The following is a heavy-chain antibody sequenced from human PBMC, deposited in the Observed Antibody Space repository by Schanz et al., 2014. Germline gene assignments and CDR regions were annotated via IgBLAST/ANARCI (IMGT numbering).Heavy chain of an antibody. J-gene: IGHJ4*02. CDR2: ISVYNHNK. D-gene: IGHD3-3*01. CDR1: GYIFINSG. CDR3: ARHRRFFDRDGLYYFDT. V-gene: IGHV1-18*01. Sequence: QIQLVQSGPEVKKPGATVKVSCKASGYIFINSGISWVRQAPGQGLEWMGWISVYNHNKEYDQKFHSSVTITTDASTSTAYMPLTDLRSDDTAVYYCARHRRFFDRDGLYYFDTWGQGTLVTVSS.